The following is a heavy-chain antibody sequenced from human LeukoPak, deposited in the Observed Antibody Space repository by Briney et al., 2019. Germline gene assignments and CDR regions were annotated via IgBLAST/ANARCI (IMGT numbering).Heavy chain of an antibody. D-gene: IGHD2-15*01. V-gene: IGHV3-21*01. CDR2: ISSSRGYI. CDR1: GFTFSNYN. J-gene: IGHJ3*02. CDR3: ARTYCSGGSCYSGAFDI. Sequence: GGSLRLSCAASGFTFSNYNMNWVRQAPGKGLEWVSSISSSRGYINYADSVKGRFTISRDHAKNSLYLQINSLRAEDTAVYYCARTYCSGGSCYSGAFDIWGQGTIVTVSP.